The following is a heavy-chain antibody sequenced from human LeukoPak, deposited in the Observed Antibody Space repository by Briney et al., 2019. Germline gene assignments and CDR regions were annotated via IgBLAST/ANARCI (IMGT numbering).Heavy chain of an antibody. CDR2: IRYDGSNK. J-gene: IGHJ4*02. V-gene: IGHV3-30*02. Sequence: PGGSLRLSCAASGFTFSSYGMHWVRQAPGKGLEWVAFIRYDGSNKYYADSVKGRFTISRDNSKNTLYLQMNSLRAEDTAVYYCAREFEYCSSTSCYTLDYWGQGTLVTVSS. CDR1: GFTFSSYG. D-gene: IGHD2-2*02. CDR3: AREFEYCSSTSCYTLDY.